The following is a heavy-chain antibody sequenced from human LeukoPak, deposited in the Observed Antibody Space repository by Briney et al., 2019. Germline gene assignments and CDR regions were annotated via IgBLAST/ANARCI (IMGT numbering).Heavy chain of an antibody. Sequence: PSETLSLTCAVYGGSFSGYYWGWIRQPPGKGLEWIGEINHSGSTNYNPSLKSRVTISVDTSKNQFSLKLSSVTAADTAVYYCARVGYYYGSGEANWFDPWGQGTLVTVSS. CDR3: ARVGYYYGSGEANWFDP. J-gene: IGHJ5*02. CDR2: INHSGST. D-gene: IGHD3-10*01. V-gene: IGHV4-34*01. CDR1: GGSFSGYY.